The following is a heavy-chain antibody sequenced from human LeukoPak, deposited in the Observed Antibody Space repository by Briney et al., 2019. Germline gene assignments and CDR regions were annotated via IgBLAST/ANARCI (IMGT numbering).Heavy chain of an antibody. J-gene: IGHJ6*04. V-gene: IGHV4-30-2*01. CDR2: IYHNGST. Sequence: SSETLSLTCAVSGGPTSSGSHSWSWIRQPPGKGLECIGFIYHNGSTYHNPSLKSRVTISVDRSKNQFSLRLSSVTAADTAVYYCARLIVVIPKKNDYHYYYGMDVWGKGTTVTVSS. D-gene: IGHD2-2*01. CDR3: ARLIVVIPKKNDYHYYYGMDV. CDR1: GGPTSSGSHS.